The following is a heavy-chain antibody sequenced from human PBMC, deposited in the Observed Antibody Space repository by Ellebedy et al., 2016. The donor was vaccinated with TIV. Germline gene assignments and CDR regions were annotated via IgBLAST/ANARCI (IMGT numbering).Heavy chain of an antibody. D-gene: IGHD1-14*01. J-gene: IGHJ4*02. V-gene: IGHV4-4*07. CDR1: GDSIRRYN. CDR3: ARTLIGMVDF. Sequence: SETLSLTXIVSGDSIRRYNWAWIRQPAGKGLEWIGRIHTSENAHLNPSLKSRVAVSLDTSRNQFSLKLTSVTAADTATYYCARTLIGMVDFWGQGVLVTVSS. CDR2: IHTSENA.